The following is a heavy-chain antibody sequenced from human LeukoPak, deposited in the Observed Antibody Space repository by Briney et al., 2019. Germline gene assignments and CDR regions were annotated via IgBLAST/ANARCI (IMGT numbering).Heavy chain of an antibody. J-gene: IGHJ4*02. CDR2: VNHSGST. CDR3: ARRLCGGDCYSTFSY. CDR1: GGSFSGYY. D-gene: IGHD2-21*02. V-gene: IGHV4-34*01. Sequence: SETLSLTCAVYGGSFSGYYWSWIRQPPGKGLEWIGEVNHSGSTNYNPSLKSRVTISVDTSKNQFSLKLSSVTAADTAVYYCARRLCGGDCYSTFSYWGQGTLVTVSS.